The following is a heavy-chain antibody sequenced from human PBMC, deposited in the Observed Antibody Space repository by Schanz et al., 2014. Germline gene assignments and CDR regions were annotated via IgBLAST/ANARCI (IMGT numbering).Heavy chain of an antibody. J-gene: IGHJ4*02. V-gene: IGHV3-48*01. CDR1: GSTFSNYS. CDR3: ARDGDFDY. CDR2: ISSSGSTI. Sequence: EVQLVESGGGLVQPGGSLRLSCAASGSTFSNYSMNWVRQAPGKGLEWVSYISSSGSTIYYAVSVKGRFTISRDNGKKSLYLQMNSLRAEGTAVYFCARDGDFDYWGQGTLVTVSS.